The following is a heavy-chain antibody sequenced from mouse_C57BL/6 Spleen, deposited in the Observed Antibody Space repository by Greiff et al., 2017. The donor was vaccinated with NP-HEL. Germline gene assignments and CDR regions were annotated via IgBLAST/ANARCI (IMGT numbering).Heavy chain of an antibody. V-gene: IGHV14-2*01. Sequence: VQLQQSGAELVKPGASVKLSCTASGFTIKDYSMHWVKQRTEQGLEWIGNIDPEDGETKYAPKFKGKATITADTSSNTAYLQLSSLTSEDTAVYYCARPHYYSSSDQAWFADWGKGTLVTVSA. CDR2: IDPEDGET. CDR3: ARPHYYSSSDQAWFAD. J-gene: IGHJ3*01. CDR1: GFTIKDYS. D-gene: IGHD1-1*01.